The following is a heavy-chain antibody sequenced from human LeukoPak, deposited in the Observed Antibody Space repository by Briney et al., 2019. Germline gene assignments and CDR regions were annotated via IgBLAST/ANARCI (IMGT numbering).Heavy chain of an antibody. CDR2: IKQDGSEK. V-gene: IGHV3-7*01. CDR1: GFTFSSYW. D-gene: IGHD4-17*01. J-gene: IGHJ1*01. CDR3: ASLLRSEYFQH. Sequence: GGSLRLSCAASGFTFSSYWINWVRKAPAKGLEWVANIKQDGSEKYYVDSVKGRFTISRDNAKNSLYLQMNSLRAEDTAVYYCASLLRSEYFQHWGQGTLVTVSS.